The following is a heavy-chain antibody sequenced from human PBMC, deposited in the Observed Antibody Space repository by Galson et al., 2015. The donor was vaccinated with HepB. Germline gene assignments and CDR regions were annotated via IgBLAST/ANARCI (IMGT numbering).Heavy chain of an antibody. Sequence: SETLSLTCAVPGYSISSSNWWGWIRQPPGKGLEWIGYIYHSGSTYYNPSLKSRVTISVDRSKNQFSLKLSSVTAADTAVYYCAGWYYDSSGYPRFDYWGQGTLVTVSS. J-gene: IGHJ4*02. CDR2: IYHSGST. V-gene: IGHV4-28*01. CDR1: GYSISSSNW. D-gene: IGHD3-22*01. CDR3: AGWYYDSSGYPRFDY.